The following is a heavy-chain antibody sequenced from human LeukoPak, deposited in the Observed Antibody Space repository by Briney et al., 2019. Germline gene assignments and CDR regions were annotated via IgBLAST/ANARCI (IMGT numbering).Heavy chain of an antibody. CDR3: ARDRPGGGRYPDAFDI. Sequence: SETLSLTCTVSGGSISSYYWSWIRQPPGKGLEWIGTIYYSGNTYYNPSLKSRVTISVDTSKNQFSLKLTSVTAADTAVYYCARDRPGGGRYPDAFDIWGQGTMVTVSS. D-gene: IGHD1-26*01. V-gene: IGHV4-59*12. J-gene: IGHJ3*02. CDR2: IYYSGNT. CDR1: GGSISSYY.